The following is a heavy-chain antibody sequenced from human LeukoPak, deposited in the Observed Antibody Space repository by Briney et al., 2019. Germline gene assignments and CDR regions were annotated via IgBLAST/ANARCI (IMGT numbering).Heavy chain of an antibody. V-gene: IGHV1-18*01. D-gene: IGHD3-16*01. Sequence: GASVKVSCKASGGTFSSYAISWVRQAPGQGLEWMGWISAYNGNTNYAQKLQGRVTMTTDTSTSTAYMELRSLRSDDTAVYYCARARSYGTFGYWGQGTLVTVSS. CDR1: GGTFSSYA. CDR3: ARARSYGTFGY. J-gene: IGHJ4*02. CDR2: ISAYNGNT.